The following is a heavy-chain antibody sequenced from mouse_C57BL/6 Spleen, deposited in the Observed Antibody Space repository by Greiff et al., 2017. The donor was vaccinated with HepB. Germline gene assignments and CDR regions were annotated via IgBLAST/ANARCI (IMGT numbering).Heavy chain of an antibody. D-gene: IGHD3-1*01. J-gene: IGHJ2*01. V-gene: IGHV1-54*01. Sequence: VQLQQSGAELVRPGTSVKVSCKASGYAFTNYLIEWVKQRPGQGLEWIGVINPGSGGTNYNEKFKGKATLTADKSSSTAYMQLSSLTSEDSAVYFCARSGRGHYFDYWGQGTTLTVSS. CDR3: ARSGRGHYFDY. CDR2: INPGSGGT. CDR1: GYAFTNYL.